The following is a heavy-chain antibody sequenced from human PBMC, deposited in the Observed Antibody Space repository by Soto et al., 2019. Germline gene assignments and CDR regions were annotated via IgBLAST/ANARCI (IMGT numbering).Heavy chain of an antibody. CDR1: GYTFTSYY. D-gene: IGHD2-15*01. J-gene: IGHJ4*02. Sequence: GASVKVTCKACGYTFTSYYMHWVRQAPGQGLEWMGIINPSGGSTSYAQKFQGRVTMTRDTSTSTVYMELSSLRSEDTAVYYCARQVYCSGGSCYRYLFDYWGQGTLVTVSS. CDR3: ARQVYCSGGSCYRYLFDY. CDR2: INPSGGST. V-gene: IGHV1-46*03.